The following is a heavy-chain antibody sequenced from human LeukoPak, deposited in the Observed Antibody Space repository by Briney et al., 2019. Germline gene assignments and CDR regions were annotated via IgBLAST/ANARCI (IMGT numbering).Heavy chain of an antibody. CDR3: TRGQSYCGADCYSD. Sequence: GGSLRLSCAASGFSFSNYYMSWVRQPPGKGLEWVSVMYTGGGRYYGDSVKGRFTISRDNSKNTVFLQMNSLRVEDTALYYCTRGQSYCGADCYSDWGQGTLVTVSS. J-gene: IGHJ4*02. CDR1: GFSFSNYY. D-gene: IGHD2-21*02. CDR2: MYTGGGR. V-gene: IGHV3-66*01.